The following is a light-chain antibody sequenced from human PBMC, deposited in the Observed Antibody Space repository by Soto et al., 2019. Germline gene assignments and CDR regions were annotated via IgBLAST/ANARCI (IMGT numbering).Light chain of an antibody. V-gene: IGLV1-47*01. CDR1: SSNIGNNY. CDR3: AAWDASLNGPV. J-gene: IGLJ2*01. CDR2: RNN. Sequence: QSVLTQPPSASGTPGQRVTISCSGSSSNIGNNYVYWYQHLPGTAPKLLIYRNNQRPSGVPDRFSGSKSGTSAALAISGRRSDDEGDYYCAAWDASLNGPVFGGGTKLTVL.